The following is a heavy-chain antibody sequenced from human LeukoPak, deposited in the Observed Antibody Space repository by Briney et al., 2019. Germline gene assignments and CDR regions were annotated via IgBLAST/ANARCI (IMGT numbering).Heavy chain of an antibody. J-gene: IGHJ4*02. CDR2: IYYIPTT. V-gene: IGHV4-39*07. D-gene: IGHD2-2*01. Sequence: SIYYIPTTYYTPSLNSPVTISVDTSKNQFSLKLSSVTAVDTAVYYCATIVVVPAAQYYFDYWGQGTLVTVSS. CDR3: ATIVVVPAAQYYFDY.